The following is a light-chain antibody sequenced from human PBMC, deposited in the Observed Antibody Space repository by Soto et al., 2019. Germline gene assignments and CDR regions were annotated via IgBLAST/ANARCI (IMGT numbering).Light chain of an antibody. Sequence: DIQMTQSPSSLSASVGDRVTITCRASQSISSXXNWYQQKPGKAPKLLIYAASSLQSGVPSRFSGSGSGTDFTLTISSLQPEDFATYYCQQSYSTPPEAPFGPGTKVDIK. CDR2: AAS. CDR3: QQSYSTPPEAP. J-gene: IGKJ3*01. CDR1: QSISSX. V-gene: IGKV1-39*01.